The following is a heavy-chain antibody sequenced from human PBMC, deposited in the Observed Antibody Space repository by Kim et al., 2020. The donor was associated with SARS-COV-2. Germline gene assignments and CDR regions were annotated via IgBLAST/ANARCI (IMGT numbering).Heavy chain of an antibody. CDR3: ARVGSGWGLGY. D-gene: IGHD6-19*01. V-gene: IGHV6-1*01. Sequence: DYEVSVKSRITITPDTSKSQFSLQLNSVTPGDTAVYYCARVGSGWGLGYWGQGTLVTVSS. J-gene: IGHJ4*02.